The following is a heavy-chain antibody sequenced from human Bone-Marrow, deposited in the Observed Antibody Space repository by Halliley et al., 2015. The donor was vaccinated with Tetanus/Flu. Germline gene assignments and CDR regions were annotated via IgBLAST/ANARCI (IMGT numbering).Heavy chain of an antibody. CDR3: AREAYSYYGMDV. J-gene: IGHJ6*02. Sequence: GLVKPSETLSLTCTVSGGSIGNYYWTWIRQPPGKGLEWIGYIYYSGGTNYNRSLKSRVTISVDKSKNQFSVNLRSVTAADTAVHYCAREAYSYYGMDVWGQGTTVIVSS. V-gene: IGHV4-59*01. CDR2: IYYSGGT. CDR1: GGSIGNYY.